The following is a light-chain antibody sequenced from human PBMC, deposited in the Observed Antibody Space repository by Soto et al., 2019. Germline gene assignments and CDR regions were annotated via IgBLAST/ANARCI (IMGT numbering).Light chain of an antibody. V-gene: IGKV4-1*01. CDR3: QQYYRTPVT. J-gene: IGKJ5*01. Sequence: DIVMTQSPDSLAVSLGERATINCKSSQNVFFNAHNKNFLAWYQQKPRQPPKLVIYWASTRESGVPDRFTGSGSGTDFTLTISNLQAEDVAVYYCQQYYRTPVTFGQGTRLEIK. CDR1: QNVFFNAHNKNF. CDR2: WAS.